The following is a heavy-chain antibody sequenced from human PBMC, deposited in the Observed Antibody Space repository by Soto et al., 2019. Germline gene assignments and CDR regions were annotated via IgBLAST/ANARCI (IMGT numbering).Heavy chain of an antibody. CDR3: ASSQCTMCYAERDYCYYYYLDL. CDR1: GYTFTSYY. V-gene: IGHV1-46*01. Sequence: ASVKVSCKASGYTFTSYYMHWVRQAPGQGLEWMGIINPSGGSTSYAQKFQGRVTMTRDTSTSTVYMELSSLRSEDTAVYYCASSQCTMCYAERDYCYYYYLDLSGKWTTVSVSS. D-gene: IGHD2-2*01. CDR2: INPSGGST. J-gene: IGHJ6*03.